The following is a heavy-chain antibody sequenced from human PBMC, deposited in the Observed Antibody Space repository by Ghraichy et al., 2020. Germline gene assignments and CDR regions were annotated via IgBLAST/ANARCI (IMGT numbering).Heavy chain of an antibody. CDR3: ARGGIAAAGLYYFDY. CDR2: INHSGST. D-gene: IGHD6-13*01. V-gene: IGHV4-34*01. Sequence: SETLSLTCAVYGGSFSGYYWSWIRQPPGKGLEWIGEINHSGSTNYNPSLKSRVTISVDTSKNQFSLKLSSVTAADTAVYYCARGGIAAAGLYYFDYWGQGTLVTVSS. CDR1: GGSFSGYY. J-gene: IGHJ4*02.